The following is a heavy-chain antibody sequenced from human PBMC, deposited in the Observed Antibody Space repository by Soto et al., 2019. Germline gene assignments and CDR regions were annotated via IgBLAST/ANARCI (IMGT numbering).Heavy chain of an antibody. V-gene: IGHV1-46*03. CDR1: GYTFTSYY. J-gene: IGHJ4*02. D-gene: IGHD2-8*02. CDR2: INPSGGST. CDR3: ARDSVLEAYFDY. Sequence: ASVKVSCKASGYTFTSYYMHWVRQAPGQGLEWMGIINPSGGSTSYAQKFQGRVTMTRDTSTSTVYMELSSLRSEETAVYYCARDSVLEAYFDYWGQGTLVTVSS.